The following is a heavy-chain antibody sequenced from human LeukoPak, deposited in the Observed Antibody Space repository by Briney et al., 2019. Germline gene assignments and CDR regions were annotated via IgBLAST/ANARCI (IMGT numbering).Heavy chain of an antibody. CDR1: GFTFSDYY. D-gene: IGHD6-19*01. CDR2: ISSSGRTI. V-gene: IGHV3-11*01. J-gene: IGHJ4*02. Sequence: GGSLRLSCAASGFTFSDYYMSWIRQAPGKGLEWVSYISSSGRTIYYADSVKGRFTISRDNAKNSLYLQMNSLRAEDTAVYYCARDHLSGDFDYWGQGTLVTVSS. CDR3: ARDHLSGDFDY.